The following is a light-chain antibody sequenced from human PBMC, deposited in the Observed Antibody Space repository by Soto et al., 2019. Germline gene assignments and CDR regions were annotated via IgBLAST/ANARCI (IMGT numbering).Light chain of an antibody. CDR3: CSYTSSSTPVV. CDR1: SSDVGGYNY. Sequence: QSVLTQPASVSGSPGQSITISCTGTSSDVGGYNYVSWYQQHPGKAPKLMIYGVSNRPSGVSNRFSGSKSGNTASLTISGLQAEDEADYYCCSYTSSSTPVVFGGGTKLTVL. J-gene: IGLJ2*01. CDR2: GVS. V-gene: IGLV2-14*03.